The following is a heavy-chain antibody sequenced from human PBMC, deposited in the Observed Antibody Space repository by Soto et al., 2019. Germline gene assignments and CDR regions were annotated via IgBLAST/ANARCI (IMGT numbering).Heavy chain of an antibody. V-gene: IGHV4-34*01. D-gene: IGHD2-21*02. Sequence: QVQLQQWGAGLLKPSETLSRTCAVYGGSFSGYYWSWIRQPPGKGLEWIGEINHSGSTNYNPSLKSRVTISVDTSKNQFSLKLSSVTAADTAVYYCAITVVTPREYFQHWGQGTLVTVSS. CDR2: INHSGST. CDR1: GGSFSGYY. J-gene: IGHJ1*01. CDR3: AITVVTPREYFQH.